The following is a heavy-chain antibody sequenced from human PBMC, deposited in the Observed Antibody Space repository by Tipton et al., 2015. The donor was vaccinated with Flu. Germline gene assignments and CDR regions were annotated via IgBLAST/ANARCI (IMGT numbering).Heavy chain of an antibody. Sequence: QLVQSGAEVKKPGASVKVSCKASGYTFTSYGISWVRQAPGQGLEWMGWISAYNGNTNYAQKLQGRVTMTTDTSTSTAYMELRSLRSDDRAVYYCERIGFFGILPGYYSSDYWGPGALVPGSS. V-gene: IGHV1-18*01. CDR3: ERIGFFGILPGYYSSDY. CDR2: ISAYNGNT. D-gene: IGHD3-9*01. CDR1: GYTFTSYG. J-gene: IGHJ4*02.